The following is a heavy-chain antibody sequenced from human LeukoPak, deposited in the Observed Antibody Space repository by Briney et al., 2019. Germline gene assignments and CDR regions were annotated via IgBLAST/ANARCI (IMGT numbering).Heavy chain of an antibody. CDR2: INTNTGNP. CDR3: VRPGRGGWLEDYYYYGMDV. J-gene: IGHJ6*02. Sequence: WASVKVSCKASGYTFTTYAVTWVRQAPGQGLEWMGWINTNTGNPAYAQGFTGRFVFSLDTSVSTAYLQISSLKTEDTAVYYCVRPGRGGWLEDYYYYGMDVWGQGTTVTVSS. D-gene: IGHD5-24*01. V-gene: IGHV7-4-1*02. CDR1: GYTFTTYA.